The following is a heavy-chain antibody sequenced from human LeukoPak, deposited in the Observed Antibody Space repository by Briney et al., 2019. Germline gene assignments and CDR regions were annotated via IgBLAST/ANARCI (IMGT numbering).Heavy chain of an antibody. CDR3: ARDCIEGPCDI. Sequence: GGSLRLSCAASGFTFSSYEMNWVRQAPGKGLEWISYISSSGTTIYYADSVKGRFTISRDNANNSLYLQMNSLRAEDTAVYYCARDCIEGPCDIWGQGTMVTVSS. J-gene: IGHJ3*02. CDR2: ISSSGTTI. CDR1: GFTFSSYE. D-gene: IGHD1-26*01. V-gene: IGHV3-48*03.